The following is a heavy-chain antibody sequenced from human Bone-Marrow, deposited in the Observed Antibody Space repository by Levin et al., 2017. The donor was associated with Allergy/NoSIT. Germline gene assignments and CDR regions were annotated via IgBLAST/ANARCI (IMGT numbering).Heavy chain of an antibody. CDR2: IYPADSDT. CDR1: GYSFTSYW. D-gene: IGHD3-10*01. Sequence: KVSCKGSGYSFTSYWLGWVRQMPGKGLEWMGIIYPADSDTRYSPSFQGQVTISADKSISTAYLQWSSLKASDTAMYFCARFRAIITSNYYYGLDVWGQGTTVTVSS. J-gene: IGHJ6*02. V-gene: IGHV5-51*01. CDR3: ARFRAIITSNYYYGLDV.